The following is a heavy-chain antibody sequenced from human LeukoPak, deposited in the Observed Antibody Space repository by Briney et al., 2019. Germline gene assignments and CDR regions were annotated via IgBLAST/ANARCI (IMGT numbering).Heavy chain of an antibody. CDR2: IGTAGDT. Sequence: GGSLRLSCAASGFTFSSYDMHWVRQATGKGLEWVSAIGTAGDTYYPGSVKGRFTISRENAKNSLYLQMNSLRAGDTAVYYCARLARGGAFDIWGQGTMVTVSS. J-gene: IGHJ3*02. D-gene: IGHD4-23*01. CDR3: ARLARGGAFDI. CDR1: GFTFSSYD. V-gene: IGHV3-13*01.